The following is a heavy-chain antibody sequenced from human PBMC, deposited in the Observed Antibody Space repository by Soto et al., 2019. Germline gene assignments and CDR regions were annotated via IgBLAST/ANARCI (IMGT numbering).Heavy chain of an antibody. CDR2: IYWDDDK. CDR1: GFSLSTSGVG. Sequence: QITLKESGPTLVKPTQTLTLTCTFSGFSLSTSGVGVGWIRQPPGKALEWFALIYWDDDKRYSPSLKSRLTITKDTSKNQVVLTMTNMDPVDTATYYCAHRPRTYYYGQKWFDPWGQGTLVTVSS. J-gene: IGHJ5*02. CDR3: AHRPRTYYYGQKWFDP. V-gene: IGHV2-5*02. D-gene: IGHD3-10*01.